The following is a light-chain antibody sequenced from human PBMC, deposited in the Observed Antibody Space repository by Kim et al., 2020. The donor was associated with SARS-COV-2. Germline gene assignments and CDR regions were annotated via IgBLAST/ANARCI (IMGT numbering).Light chain of an antibody. CDR2: DAS. J-gene: IGKJ2*01. CDR1: QSMSTW. V-gene: IGKV1-5*01. Sequence: STLSASVGDRVTITCQDSQSMSTWLAWYQQKPGQAPKLLIYDASTLESGVPSRFSGSGSGTEFTLTISSLQYDDFATYYCQHYNGYFGQGTKLEI. CDR3: QHYNGY.